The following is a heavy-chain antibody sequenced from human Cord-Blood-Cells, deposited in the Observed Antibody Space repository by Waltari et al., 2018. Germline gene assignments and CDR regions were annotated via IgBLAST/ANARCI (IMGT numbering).Heavy chain of an antibody. CDR1: GFTFSSYS. CDR2: ISSSSSYI. V-gene: IGHV3-21*01. CDR3: ARGSFGSSNYFDY. D-gene: IGHD3-10*01. Sequence: EVQLVESGGGLVKPGGSLRLSCAASGFTFSSYSMNWVRPAPGKGLEWVSSISSSSSYIYYADSVKGRFTISRDNAKNSLYLQMNSLRAEDTAVYYCARGSFGSSNYFDYWGQGTLVTVSS. J-gene: IGHJ4*02.